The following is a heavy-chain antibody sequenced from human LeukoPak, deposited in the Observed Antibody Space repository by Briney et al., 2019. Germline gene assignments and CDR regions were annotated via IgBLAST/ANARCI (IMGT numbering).Heavy chain of an antibody. Sequence: SETLSLTCTVSGGSVSSGSYYWSWIRQPPGKGLEWIGYIYYSGSTNYNPSLKSRVTMSVDTSKNQFSLKLSSVTAADTAVYYCARDRYSYGYDYYGMDVWGQGTTVTVSS. CDR2: IYYSGST. J-gene: IGHJ6*02. D-gene: IGHD5-18*01. CDR1: GGSVSSGSYY. V-gene: IGHV4-61*01. CDR3: ARDRYSYGYDYYGMDV.